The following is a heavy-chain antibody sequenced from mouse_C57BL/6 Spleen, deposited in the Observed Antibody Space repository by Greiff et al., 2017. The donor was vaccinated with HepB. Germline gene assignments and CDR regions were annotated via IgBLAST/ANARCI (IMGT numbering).Heavy chain of an antibody. CDR1: GFTFSDYG. CDR3: ARCPLYYGSSPDY. Sequence: EVKLLESGGGLVKPGGSLKLSCAASGFTFSDYGMHWVRQAPEKGLEWVAYISSGSSTIYYADTVKGRFTISRDNAKNTLFLQMTSLRSEDTAMYCCARCPLYYGSSPDYWGQGTTLTVSS. J-gene: IGHJ2*01. D-gene: IGHD1-1*01. V-gene: IGHV5-17*01. CDR2: ISSGSSTI.